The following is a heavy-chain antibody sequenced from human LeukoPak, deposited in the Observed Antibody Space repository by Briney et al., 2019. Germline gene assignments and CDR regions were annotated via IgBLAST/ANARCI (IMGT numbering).Heavy chain of an antibody. CDR2: IWYDGSNK. J-gene: IGHJ3*02. V-gene: IGHV3-33*01. CDR3: ASVPYHPSYCGGDSWLWGALDI. D-gene: IGHD2-21*02. Sequence: GGSLRLSCAASGFSFSSYGMHWVRQAPGKGLEWVAVIWYDGSNKHYADSVKGRFTISRDNSKNTLYLQVNSLRAEDTAVYYCASVPYHPSYCGGDSWLWGALDIWGQGTMVTVSS. CDR1: GFSFSSYG.